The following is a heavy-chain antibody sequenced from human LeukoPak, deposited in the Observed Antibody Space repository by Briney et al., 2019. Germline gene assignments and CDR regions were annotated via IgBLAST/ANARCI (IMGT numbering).Heavy chain of an antibody. CDR1: GFIVSNFY. J-gene: IGHJ4*02. D-gene: IGHD5-12*01. Sequence: GGSLRLSCAATGFIVSNFYMSWVRQAPGKGLEWVSGISGSGDRRYYAGSVKGRFTISRDNSKNMVYLHMDGLRAEDSALYYCAKVASIVAPLGWGQGTLVTVSS. CDR2: ISGSGDRR. CDR3: AKVASIVAPLG. V-gene: IGHV3-23*01.